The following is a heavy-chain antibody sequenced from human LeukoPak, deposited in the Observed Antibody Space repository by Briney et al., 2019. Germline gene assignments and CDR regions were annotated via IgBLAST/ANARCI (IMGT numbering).Heavy chain of an antibody. CDR1: GGSISSSSYY. CDR2: IYYSGST. Sequence: PETLSLTCTVSGGSISSSSYYWGWIRQPPGKGLEWIGSIYYSGSTYYNPSLKSRVTISVDTSKNQFSLKLSSVTAADTAVYYCASASRDDYLLYDYWGQGTLVTVSS. J-gene: IGHJ4*02. D-gene: IGHD5-24*01. CDR3: ASASRDDYLLYDY. V-gene: IGHV4-39*07.